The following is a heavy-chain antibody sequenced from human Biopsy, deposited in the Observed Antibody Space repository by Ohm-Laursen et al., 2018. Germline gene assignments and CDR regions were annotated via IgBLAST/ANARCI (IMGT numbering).Heavy chain of an antibody. CDR1: GDSISSYY. V-gene: IGHV4-59*01. CDR2: VYYTEST. J-gene: IGHJ2*01. CDR3: ARDRGYYSDRTVPGYFDL. Sequence: TLSLTCTVSGDSISSYYWSWIRQPPGKGLLWIGYVYYTESTDYNPSLQSRVTISVDTSKNHFSLRLRSVTPADTAIYYCARDRGYYSDRTVPGYFDLWGRGTPVTVSS. D-gene: IGHD3-22*01.